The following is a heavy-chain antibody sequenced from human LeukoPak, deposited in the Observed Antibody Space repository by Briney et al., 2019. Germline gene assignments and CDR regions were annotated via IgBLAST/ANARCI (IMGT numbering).Heavy chain of an antibody. CDR1: GGSISSYY. Sequence: SETLSLTCTVSGGSISSYYWSWIRQPPGKGLEWIGYIYYSGSTNYNPSLKSRVTISVDTSKNQFSLKLSSVTAADTAVYYCARDLRGYSGYDTLDNWFDPWGQGTLATVSS. V-gene: IGHV4-59*01. J-gene: IGHJ5*02. D-gene: IGHD5-12*01. CDR2: IYYSGST. CDR3: ARDLRGYSGYDTLDNWFDP.